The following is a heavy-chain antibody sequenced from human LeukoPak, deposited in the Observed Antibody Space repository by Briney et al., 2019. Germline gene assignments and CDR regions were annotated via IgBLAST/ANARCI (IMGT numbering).Heavy chain of an antibody. D-gene: IGHD6-6*01. CDR3: ARLGAARDDYYYYYMDV. V-gene: IGHV4-4*09. CDR1: GGSISSYY. CDR2: IYTSGST. Sequence: SETLSLTCTVSGGSISSYYWSWIRQPPGKGLEWIGYIYTSGSTNYNPSPKSRVTISVDTSKNQFSLKLSSVTAADTAVYYCARLGAARDDYYYYYMDVWGKGTTVTVSS. J-gene: IGHJ6*03.